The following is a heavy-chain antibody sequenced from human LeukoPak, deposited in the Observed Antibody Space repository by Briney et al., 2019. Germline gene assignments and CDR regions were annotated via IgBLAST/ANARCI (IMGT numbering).Heavy chain of an antibody. CDR1: GYTFTSYG. CDR2: ISAYNGNT. V-gene: IGHV1-18*01. J-gene: IGHJ4*02. CDR3: ARSDYDILTGLLFY. D-gene: IGHD3-9*01. Sequence: ASVKVSCKASGYTFTSYGISWVRRAPGQGLEWMGWISAYNGNTNYAQKLQGRVTMTTDTSTSTAYMELRSLRSDGTAVYYCARSDYDILTGLLFYWGQGTLVTVSS.